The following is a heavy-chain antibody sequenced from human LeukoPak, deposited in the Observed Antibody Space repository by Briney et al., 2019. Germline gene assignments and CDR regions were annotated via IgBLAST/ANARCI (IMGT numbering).Heavy chain of an antibody. CDR2: ISDSGGST. CDR1: GFSFRSNA. V-gene: IGHV3-23*01. D-gene: IGHD6-6*01. CDR3: ARGSSSSSFDY. Sequence: GGSLRLSCAASGFSFRSNAMNWVRQAPGKGLEWVSGISDSGGSTSYADSVKGRLTISRDNSKNTLYLQMNSLRAEDTAVYYCARGSSSSSFDYWGQGTLVTVSS. J-gene: IGHJ4*02.